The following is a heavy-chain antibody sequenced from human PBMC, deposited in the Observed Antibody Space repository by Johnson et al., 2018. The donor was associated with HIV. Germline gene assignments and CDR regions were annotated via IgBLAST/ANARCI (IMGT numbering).Heavy chain of an antibody. CDR3: ARDILEYSSSVPDAFDI. CDR2: ISYDGSNK. J-gene: IGHJ3*02. CDR1: GFTFSSYA. V-gene: IGHV3-30*04. Sequence: QVQLVESGGGLVQPGRSLRLSCVASGFTFSSYAMHWVRQAPGKGLEWVAVISYDGSNKYYADSVKGRFTISRDNSKNTLYLQMNSLRAEDTAVYYCARDILEYSSSVPDAFDIWGQGTMVTVSS. D-gene: IGHD6-6*01.